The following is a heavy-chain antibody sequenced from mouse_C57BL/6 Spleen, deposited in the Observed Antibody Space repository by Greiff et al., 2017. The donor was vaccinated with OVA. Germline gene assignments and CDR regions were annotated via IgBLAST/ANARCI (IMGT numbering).Heavy chain of an antibody. V-gene: IGHV5-6*02. Sequence: DVKLVESGGDLVKPGGSLKLSCAASGFTFSSYGMSWVRQTPDTRLEWVATSSSGGSYTYYPDSVKGRFTISRDNAKNTLYLQMSSLKYDDAAMDYCARHPDPYFDVWGTGTTVTVSS. CDR2: SSSGGSYT. J-gene: IGHJ1*03. CDR1: GFTFSSYG. CDR3: ARHPDPYFDV.